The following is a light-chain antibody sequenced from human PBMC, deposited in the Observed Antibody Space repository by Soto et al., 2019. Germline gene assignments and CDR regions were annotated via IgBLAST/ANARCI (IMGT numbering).Light chain of an antibody. CDR2: GTS. CDR3: HHYVSWT. CDR1: QTISSNY. V-gene: IGKV3-20*01. J-gene: IGKJ1*01. Sequence: EIVLTQSPGTLSVSPGERATLSCRASQTISSNYLAWYQQKPGQAPSLLIYGTSSRATGTQDRFNVSGTGTDFTLTTSRQEPEDSAIYYGHHYVSWTCGQGTKVEIK.